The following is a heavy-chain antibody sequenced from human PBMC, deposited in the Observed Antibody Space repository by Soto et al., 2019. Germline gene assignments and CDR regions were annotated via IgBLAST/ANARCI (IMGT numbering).Heavy chain of an antibody. D-gene: IGHD5-12*01. V-gene: IGHV1-18*01. CDR1: GYTFTNYG. CDR3: ARGDSGYDSVGY. Sequence: QVQLVQSGAEVKKPGASVKVSCKASGYTFTNYGISWVRQAPGQGLEWMGRISTYNGNTNYAQKLQGRVTMTTDTYTSTAYRELRSLRSDDTAVYYCARGDSGYDSVGYWGQGTLVTVSS. J-gene: IGHJ4*02. CDR2: ISTYNGNT.